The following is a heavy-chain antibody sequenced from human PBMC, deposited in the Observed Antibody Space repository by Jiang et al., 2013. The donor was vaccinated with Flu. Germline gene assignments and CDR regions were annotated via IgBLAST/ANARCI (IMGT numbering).Heavy chain of an antibody. Sequence: VQLVESGGGVVQPGRSLRLSCAASGFTFSSYGMHWVRQAPGKGLEWVAVISYDGTTKYYADSVKARFAISRDNSKNTLYLQMNSLRAEDTAVFYCAKGLQSGNRDAFDIWGQGTMVTVSS. J-gene: IGHJ3*02. D-gene: IGHD2-21*02. V-gene: IGHV3-30*18. CDR1: GFTFSSYG. CDR2: ISYDGTTK. CDR3: AKGLQSGNRDAFDI.